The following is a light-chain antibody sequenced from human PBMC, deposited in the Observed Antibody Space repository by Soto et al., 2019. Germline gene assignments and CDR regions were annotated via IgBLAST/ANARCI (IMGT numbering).Light chain of an antibody. V-gene: IGKV3-20*01. J-gene: IGKJ4*01. CDR2: GAS. CDR3: QQYGSSPLT. Sequence: EIVLTQSPGTLSLSPGERATLSCRASQSISGSYLAWYQQKPGQAPRHLIYGASSRATGIPDRFSGSGSGTDFTLTISRLEPEDFAVYYCQQYGSSPLTFGGGTKVEIK. CDR1: QSISGSY.